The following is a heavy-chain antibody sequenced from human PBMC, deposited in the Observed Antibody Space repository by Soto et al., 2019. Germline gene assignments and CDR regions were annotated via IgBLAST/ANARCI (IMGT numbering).Heavy chain of an antibody. Sequence: QVQLVQSGAEVKKPGASVKVSCKASGYTFTGHYIHWVRQAPGQGLEWMGGIIPIFGTANYAQKFQGRVTITADESTSTAYMELSSLRSEDTAVYYCAGDIVVVPAAIREFYYYGMDVWGQGTTVTVSS. V-gene: IGHV1-69*01. CDR2: IIPIFGTA. CDR3: AGDIVVVPAAIREFYYYGMDV. CDR1: GYTFTGHY. D-gene: IGHD2-2*02. J-gene: IGHJ6*02.